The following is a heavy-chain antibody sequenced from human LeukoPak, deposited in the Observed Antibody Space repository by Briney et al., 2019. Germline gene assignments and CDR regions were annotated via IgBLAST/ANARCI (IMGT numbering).Heavy chain of an antibody. D-gene: IGHD3-10*01. Sequence: GGSLRLSCAASGFTFSRYGMHWVRQAPGKGLEWVAVISYDGSNKYYADSVKGRFTISRDNSKNTLYLQMNSLRAEDTAVYYCAKPSGAGSYYNDPFDYWGQGTLVTVSS. V-gene: IGHV3-30*18. CDR2: ISYDGSNK. CDR3: AKPSGAGSYYNDPFDY. CDR1: GFTFSRYG. J-gene: IGHJ4*02.